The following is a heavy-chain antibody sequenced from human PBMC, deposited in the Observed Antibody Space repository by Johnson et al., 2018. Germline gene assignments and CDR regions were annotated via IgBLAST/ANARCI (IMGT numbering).Heavy chain of an antibody. CDR3: PRDSAGYDI. D-gene: IGHD3-9*01. CDR1: GFSVSSNY. J-gene: IGHJ3*02. V-gene: IGHV3-53*01. Sequence: VQLVQSGGGLIPPGGSLRLSCAASGFSVSSNYISWVRQAPGKGLEWVSVIYSGGTTFSAASVKGRFIIFRDYSKNTLYLQMNSLRAEETAVYFCPRDSAGYDIWGQGTMVIVSP. CDR2: IYSGGTT.